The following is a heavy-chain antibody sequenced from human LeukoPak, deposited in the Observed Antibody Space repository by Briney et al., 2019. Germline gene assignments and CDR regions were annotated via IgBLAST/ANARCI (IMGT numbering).Heavy chain of an antibody. CDR2: MNPNSGNT. D-gene: IGHD2-15*01. CDR3: ARDLGYCSGGSCGIYYFDY. V-gene: IGHV1-8*01. Sequence: ASVKVSCKASGYTFTSYDINWVRQATGQGLEWMGWMNPNSGNTGYAQKFQGRVTMTTDTSTSTAYMELRSLRSDDTAVYYCARDLGYCSGGSCGIYYFDYWGQGTLVTVSS. J-gene: IGHJ4*02. CDR1: GYTFTSYD.